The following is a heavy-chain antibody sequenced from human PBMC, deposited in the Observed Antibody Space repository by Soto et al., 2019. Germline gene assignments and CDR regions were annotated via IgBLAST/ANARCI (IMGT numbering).Heavy chain of an antibody. V-gene: IGHV3-30-3*01. CDR2: ISYDGSNK. CDR1: GFTFSSYA. CDR3: ARGSHTAMPRDYGMDV. D-gene: IGHD5-18*01. Sequence: GGSLRLSCAASGFTFSSYAMHWVRQAPGKGLEWVAVISYDGSNKYYADSVKGRFTISRDNSKNTLYLQMNSLRAEDTAVYYCARGSHTAMPRDYGMDVWGQGTTVTVSS. J-gene: IGHJ6*02.